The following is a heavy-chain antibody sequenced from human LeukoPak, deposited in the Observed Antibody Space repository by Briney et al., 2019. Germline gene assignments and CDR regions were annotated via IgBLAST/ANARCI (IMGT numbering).Heavy chain of an antibody. CDR1: GYTLTELS. D-gene: IGHD5-18*01. CDR2: FDPEDGET. V-gene: IGHV1-24*01. J-gene: IGHJ4*02. CDR3: ARESFDTVCGY. Sequence: ASVKVSCKVSGYTLTELSMHWVRQAPGKGLEWMGGFDPEDGETIYAQKFQGRVTITADKSTSTAYMELSSLRSEDTAVYYCARESFDTVCGYWGQGTLVTVSS.